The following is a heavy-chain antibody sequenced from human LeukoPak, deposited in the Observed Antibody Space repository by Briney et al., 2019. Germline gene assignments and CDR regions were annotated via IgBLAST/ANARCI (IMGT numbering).Heavy chain of an antibody. Sequence: GGSLRLSCAASGFTFSSYAMSWVRQVPGKGLEWVSVISGSGGSTYYADSVKGRFTISRDNSKNTLYLQMNSLRAEDTAVYYCAKALSWSAVAFDIWGQGTMVTVSS. J-gene: IGHJ3*02. CDR2: ISGSGGST. CDR3: AKALSWSAVAFDI. CDR1: GFTFSSYA. D-gene: IGHD3-3*01. V-gene: IGHV3-23*01.